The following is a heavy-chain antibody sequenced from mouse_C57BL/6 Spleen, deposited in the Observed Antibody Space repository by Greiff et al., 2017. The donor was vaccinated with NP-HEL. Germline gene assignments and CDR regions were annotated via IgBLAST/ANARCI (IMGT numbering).Heavy chain of an antibody. J-gene: IGHJ2*01. Sequence: QVQLKQSGAELVMPGASVKLSCKASGYTFTSYWMHWVKQRPGQGLEWIGEIDPSDSYTNYNQKFKGESTLTVDKSSSTAYMQLSSLTSEDSAVYYCARPIYYGTFDYWGQGTTLTVSS. V-gene: IGHV1-69*01. CDR2: IDPSDSYT. D-gene: IGHD1-1*01. CDR1: GYTFTSYW. CDR3: ARPIYYGTFDY.